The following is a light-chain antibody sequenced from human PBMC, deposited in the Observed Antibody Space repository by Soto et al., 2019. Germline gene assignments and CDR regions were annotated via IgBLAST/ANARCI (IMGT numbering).Light chain of an antibody. Sequence: VLTQPRSASWTPGQRVTISCSGSRSNVGSYNVNWYQQVPGTAPKVLIHSYNRRPSGVSDRFSGSQSGTSASLAISDLQSEDEADYFCAAWDDSLNGWVFGGGTKVTVL. CDR1: RSNVGSYN. J-gene: IGLJ3*02. CDR3: AAWDDSLNGWV. V-gene: IGLV1-44*01. CDR2: SYN.